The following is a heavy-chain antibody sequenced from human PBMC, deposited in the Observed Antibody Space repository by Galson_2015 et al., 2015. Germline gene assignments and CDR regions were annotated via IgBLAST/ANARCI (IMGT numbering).Heavy chain of an antibody. CDR1: GFTFSDAR. Sequence: SLRLSCAASGFTFSDARMSWVRQAPGKGLEWVGRIKTTTDGGTTDYAAPVKGRFTISRDDSKRTLSVQMNSLKTEETAVYYCTTETSIRGLWYFDHWGQGTLVTVSS. CDR2: IKTTTDGGTT. V-gene: IGHV3-15*01. J-gene: IGHJ4*02. CDR3: TTETSIRGLWYFDH. D-gene: IGHD6-13*01.